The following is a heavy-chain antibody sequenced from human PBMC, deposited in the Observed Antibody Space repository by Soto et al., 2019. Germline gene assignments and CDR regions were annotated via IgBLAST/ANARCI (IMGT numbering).Heavy chain of an antibody. V-gene: IGHV3-30-3*01. CDR2: ISDDGSNT. CDR3: PREVYYAFWSGFNTPPYPFDD. D-gene: IGHD3-3*01. CDR1: GFTFSRHT. J-gene: IGHJ4*02. Sequence: QVQLVESGGGVVQPGRSLRLSCAASGFTFSRHTMHWVRQAPGKGLEWVAAISDDGSNTYHADSVKGRFTISRYNSKNALYRATNRLSSADTPVPHCPREVYYAFWSGFNTPPYPFDDWGQGTLVTVSS.